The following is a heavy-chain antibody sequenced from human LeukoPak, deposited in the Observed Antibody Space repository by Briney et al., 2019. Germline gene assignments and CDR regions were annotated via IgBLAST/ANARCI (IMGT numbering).Heavy chain of an antibody. V-gene: IGHV4-61*08. J-gene: IGHJ4*02. D-gene: IGHD3-22*01. CDR1: GGSISSGGYY. CDR2: IYYSGST. CDR3: ARGPDYYDSSGYYY. Sequence: PSETLSLTCTVSGGSISSGGYYWSWIRQHPGKGLEWIGYIYYSGSTNYNPSLKSRVTISVDTSKNQFSLKLSSVTAADTAVYYCARGPDYYDSSGYYYWGQGTLVTVSS.